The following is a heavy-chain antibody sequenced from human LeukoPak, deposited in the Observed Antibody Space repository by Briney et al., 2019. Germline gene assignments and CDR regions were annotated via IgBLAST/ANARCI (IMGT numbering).Heavy chain of an antibody. D-gene: IGHD2/OR15-2a*01. CDR2: IDSDGSPT. Sequence: PGGSLRLSCAASEFLFSNYWMHWVRQVPGEGLVWVSRIDSDGSPTTYADSVEGRFTISRDNAKNTLYLQMNSLRAEDTAVYCCARESQQYWSVGALDVWGQGTTVTVSS. CDR3: ARESQQYWSVGALDV. CDR1: EFLFSNYW. V-gene: IGHV3-74*01. J-gene: IGHJ6*02.